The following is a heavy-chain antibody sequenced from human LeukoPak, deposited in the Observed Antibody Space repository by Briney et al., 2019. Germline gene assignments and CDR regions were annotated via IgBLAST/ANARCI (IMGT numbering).Heavy chain of an antibody. Sequence: SETLSLTCGVSGGSISSGGYSWSWIRQPPGKRLGWIGYMFYTGTTYYNPSLKSRVPISVDTSKNQFSLKLSSVTAAATAVYYCARATYTMTTDAFDIWGQGTMVTVSS. CDR3: ARATYTMTTDAFDI. CDR1: GGSISSGGYS. V-gene: IGHV4-30-4*07. CDR2: MFYTGTT. J-gene: IGHJ3*02. D-gene: IGHD3-3*01.